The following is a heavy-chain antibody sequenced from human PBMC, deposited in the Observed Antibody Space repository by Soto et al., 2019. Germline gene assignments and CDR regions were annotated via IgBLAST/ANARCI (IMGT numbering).Heavy chain of an antibody. CDR1: GFTFSSYT. CDR2: ISYDGSNK. J-gene: IGHJ6*02. Sequence: PGGSLRLSCAASGFTFSSYTMHWVRQAPGKGLEWVAVISYDGSNKYYADSVKGRITISRDNSKNMLYLEMNSLRDEDTAVYYCAKGGMSPSRLRDYYGMDVWGQGTTVTVSS. V-gene: IGHV3-30-3*01. D-gene: IGHD2-15*01. CDR3: AKGGMSPSRLRDYYGMDV.